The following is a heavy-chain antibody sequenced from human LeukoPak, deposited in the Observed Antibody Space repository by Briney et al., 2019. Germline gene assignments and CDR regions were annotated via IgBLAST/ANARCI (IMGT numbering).Heavy chain of an antibody. CDR2: IRGSGGGT. Sequence: GESLRLSCAASGFTFSNYGMSWVRQAPGKGLEWVSVIRGSGGGTYYADSVKGRFSISRDNSKNTVYLQMNSLRAEDTAVYYCVKARMPHCGTDCLESWGQGTLVTVSS. CDR3: VKARMPHCGTDCLES. CDR1: GFTFSNYG. V-gene: IGHV3-23*01. J-gene: IGHJ4*02. D-gene: IGHD2-21*02.